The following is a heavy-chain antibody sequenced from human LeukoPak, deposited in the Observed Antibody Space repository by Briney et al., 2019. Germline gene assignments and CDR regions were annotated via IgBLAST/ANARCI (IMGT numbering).Heavy chain of an antibody. Sequence: GGSLRLSCAASGFTFIDYCLSWIRQAPGKGLEWVAYITSSGDDIYYADSVKGRFTISRDNAKNALFLRMSSLRVEDTATYYCASDIVATSGDFWGPGTLVSVSS. CDR3: ASDIVATSGDF. CDR1: GFTFIDYC. V-gene: IGHV3-11*01. J-gene: IGHJ4*02. CDR2: ITSSGDDI. D-gene: IGHD5-12*01.